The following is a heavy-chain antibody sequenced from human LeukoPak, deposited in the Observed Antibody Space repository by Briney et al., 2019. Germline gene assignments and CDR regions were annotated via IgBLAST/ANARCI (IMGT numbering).Heavy chain of an antibody. CDR2: ISGSGTYT. Sequence: GGSLRLSCAASGFTFSNYAMSWVRQAPGRGLEWVSGISGSGTYTYYADSLKGRFTISRDNSKSTLYLQMNSLRAEDTAVYYCARDMCSGGSCYAVSRDAFDIWGQGTMVTVSS. CDR1: GFTFSNYA. V-gene: IGHV3-23*01. D-gene: IGHD2-15*01. J-gene: IGHJ3*02. CDR3: ARDMCSGGSCYAVSRDAFDI.